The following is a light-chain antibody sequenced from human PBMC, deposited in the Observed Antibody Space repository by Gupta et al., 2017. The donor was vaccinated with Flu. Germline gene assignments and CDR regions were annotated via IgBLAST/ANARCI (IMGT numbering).Light chain of an antibody. Sequence: SPSSLSASVGDRVTITCRASQDINTYLNWYQQRPGQAPKLLIYDVSTWEVGVPSRFSGSGSGTEFTLTSRGLQPEDFATYYCQQDKTMLTFGGGTMVEIK. V-gene: IGKV1-33*01. CDR1: QDINTY. J-gene: IGKJ4*01. CDR3: QQDKTMLT. CDR2: DVS.